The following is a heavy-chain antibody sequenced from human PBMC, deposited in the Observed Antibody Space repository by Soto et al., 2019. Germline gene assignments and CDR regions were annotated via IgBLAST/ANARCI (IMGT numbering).Heavy chain of an antibody. V-gene: IGHV3-30-3*01. D-gene: IGHD2-15*01. CDR3: SRDGWRFPSYFDF. Sequence: GRSLRLSCAASGFTFSIYPMHVVRQAPGKGLEWVAVISYDGSNKYYADSVKGRFTISRDNSKNTLYLQMNSLRAEDTAVYYFSRDGWRFPSYFDFWAQGTLVTFSS. J-gene: IGHJ4*02. CDR2: ISYDGSNK. CDR1: GFTFSIYP.